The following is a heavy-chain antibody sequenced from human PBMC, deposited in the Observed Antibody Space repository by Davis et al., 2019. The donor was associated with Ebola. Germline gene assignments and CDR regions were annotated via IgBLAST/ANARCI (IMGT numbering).Heavy chain of an antibody. D-gene: IGHD3-3*01. CDR2: INAGNGNT. J-gene: IGHJ4*02. CDR3: ARSKYYDFWSGYPPFDY. CDR1: GYTFTSYA. Sequence: AASVKVSCKASGYTFTSYAMHWVRQAPGQRLEWMGWINAGNGNTKYSPKFQGRVTITRDTSASTAYMELSSLRSEDTAVYYCARSKYYDFWSGYPPFDYWGQGTLVTVSS. V-gene: IGHV1-3*01.